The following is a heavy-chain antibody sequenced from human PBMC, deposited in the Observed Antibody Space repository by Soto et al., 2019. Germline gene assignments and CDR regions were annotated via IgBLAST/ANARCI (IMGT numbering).Heavy chain of an antibody. D-gene: IGHD6-6*01. V-gene: IGHV4-59*01. CDR2: IYYSGST. Sequence: SETLSLTCTVSGGSISSYYWSWIRQPPGKGLEWIGYIYYSGSTNYNPSLKSRVTISVDTSKNQFSLKLSSVTAADTAVYYCARSGAGSSSVLGYWGQGTLVTVSS. CDR3: ARSGAGSSSVLGY. CDR1: GGSISSYY. J-gene: IGHJ4*02.